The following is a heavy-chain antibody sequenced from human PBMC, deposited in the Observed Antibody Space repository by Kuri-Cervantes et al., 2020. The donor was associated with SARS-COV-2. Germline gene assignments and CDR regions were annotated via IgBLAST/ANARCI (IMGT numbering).Heavy chain of an antibody. CDR3: ARLGLADGYNFYYYYYGMDV. CDR1: GSSISSYY. V-gene: IGHV4-59*01. D-gene: IGHD5-24*01. CDR2: IYYSGST. J-gene: IGHJ6*02. Sequence: SETLSLTCTVSGSSISSYYWSWIRQPPGKGLEWIGYIYYSGSTNYNPSLKSRVTISVDTSKNQFSLKLSSVTAADTAVYYCARLGLADGYNFYYYYYGMDVWGQGTTVTVSS.